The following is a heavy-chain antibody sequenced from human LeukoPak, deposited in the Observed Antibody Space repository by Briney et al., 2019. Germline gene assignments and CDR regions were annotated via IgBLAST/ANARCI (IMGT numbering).Heavy chain of an antibody. CDR1: GASISSYY. CDR2: IYYSGST. Sequence: KASETLSLTCTVSGASISSYYWSWIRQPPGKGLEWIGYIYYSGSTNYNPALKSRVTISEDTSKNQISLKLSSVTAADTAVYHCARVRGYYDSSGYDYWGQGTLVTVSS. D-gene: IGHD3-22*01. J-gene: IGHJ4*02. CDR3: ARVRGYYDSSGYDY. V-gene: IGHV4-59*01.